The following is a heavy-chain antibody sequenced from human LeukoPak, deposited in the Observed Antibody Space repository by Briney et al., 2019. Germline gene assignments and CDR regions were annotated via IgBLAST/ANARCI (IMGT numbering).Heavy chain of an antibody. CDR3: ATTPTGLRGWFDP. V-gene: IGHV3-30*03. J-gene: IGHJ5*02. D-gene: IGHD4-17*01. CDR2: ISYDGSNK. CDR1: GFTFSSYG. Sequence: GGSLRLSCAASGFTFSSYGMHWVRQAPGKGLEWVAVISYDGSNKYYADSVKGRFTISRDNAKNSLYLQMNSLRAEDTAVYYCATTPTGLRGWFDPWGQGTLVTVSS.